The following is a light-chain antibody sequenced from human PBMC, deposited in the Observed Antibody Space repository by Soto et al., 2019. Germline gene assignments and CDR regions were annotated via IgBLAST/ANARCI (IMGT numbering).Light chain of an antibody. J-gene: IGKJ4*01. Sequence: EIVLTQSPATLSLSPGERATLSCRASQSVDSNLAWYQQKPGQAPRLLIYDASKRATGIPARFSGSGSGTDLTLTVSSLESEDFAVYYCQQRSKWPLTFGGGTKVEI. CDR1: QSVDSN. CDR3: QQRSKWPLT. CDR2: DAS. V-gene: IGKV3-11*01.